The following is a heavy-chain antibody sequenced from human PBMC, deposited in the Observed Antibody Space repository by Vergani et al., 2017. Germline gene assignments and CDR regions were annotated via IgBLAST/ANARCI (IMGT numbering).Heavy chain of an antibody. D-gene: IGHD4-23*01. CDR2: ITGSGGTT. V-gene: IGHV3-23*01. CDR1: GFTFSSYA. CDR3: AKDIGPYGGISILDAFDI. Sequence: EVQLLESGGGLVQPGGSLRLSCAASGFTFSSYAMSWVRQAPGKGLEGVSGITGSGGTTYYADSVKGRFTISRDNSKNTLYLQMNSLRAEDTAVYYCAKDIGPYGGISILDAFDIWGQGTMVTVSS. J-gene: IGHJ3*02.